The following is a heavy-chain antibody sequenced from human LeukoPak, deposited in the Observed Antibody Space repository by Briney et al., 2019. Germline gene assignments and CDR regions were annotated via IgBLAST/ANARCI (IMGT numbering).Heavy chain of an antibody. Sequence: GGSLRLSCAASGFTFSSYGMHWVRQAPGKGLEWVAVIWYGGSNKYYADSVKGRFTISRDNSKNTLYLQMNSLRAEDTAVYYCAKGRYSSSWYYFDCWGQGTLVTVSS. CDR2: IWYGGSNK. CDR3: AKGRYSSSWYYFDC. CDR1: GFTFSSYG. J-gene: IGHJ4*02. D-gene: IGHD6-13*01. V-gene: IGHV3-30*02.